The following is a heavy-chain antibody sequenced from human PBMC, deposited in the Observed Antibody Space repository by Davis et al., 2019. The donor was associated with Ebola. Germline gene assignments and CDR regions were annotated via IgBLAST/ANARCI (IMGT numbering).Heavy chain of an antibody. CDR3: ATVTTLASRLVDFDS. V-gene: IGHV3-66*01. D-gene: IGHD1-26*01. CDR2: LYRGGST. J-gene: IGHJ4*02. CDR1: QFSVSNNY. Sequence: GGSLRLSCTVSQFSVSNNYMTWVRQAPGKGLEWVSILYRGGSTYYADSVKGRFITSRDNSKNILFLQMNSLRPEDTAVYYCATVTTLASRLVDFDSWGQGTLVTVS.